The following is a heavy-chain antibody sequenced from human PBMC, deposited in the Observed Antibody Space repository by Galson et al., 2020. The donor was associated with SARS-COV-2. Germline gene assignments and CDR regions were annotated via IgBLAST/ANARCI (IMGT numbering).Heavy chain of an antibody. J-gene: IGHJ4*02. D-gene: IGHD1-26*01. CDR3: AKRGPGREFDY. V-gene: IGHV3-23*01. CDR2: INGGGTHM. Sequence: GESLKISCTASEFTFSGYDMSWVRQTPGKGLECVSTINGGGTHMYYTDSVRGRFTISRDNSRNTVYLQMNNLRAEDTAFYYCAKRGPGREFDYWGQGTLVTVSS. CDR1: EFTFSGYD.